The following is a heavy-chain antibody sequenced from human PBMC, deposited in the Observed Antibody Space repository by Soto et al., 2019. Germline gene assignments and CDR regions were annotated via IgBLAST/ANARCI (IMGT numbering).Heavy chain of an antibody. V-gene: IGHV1-2*02. CDR2: INPNSGGT. J-gene: IGHJ4*02. D-gene: IGHD5-12*01. Sequence: ASVKVSYRASGYTFTGYYMHGVRQAPGRGLEWMGWINPNSGGTNYAQKFQGRVTMTSDTSISTDYMEVSKLVSDDTEVYYCAKPYRGYDGFDYLREGTLLTVCS. CDR1: GYTFTGYY. CDR3: AKPYRGYDGFDY.